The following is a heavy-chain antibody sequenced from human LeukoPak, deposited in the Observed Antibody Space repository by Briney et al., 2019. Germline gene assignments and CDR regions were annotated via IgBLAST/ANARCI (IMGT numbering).Heavy chain of an antibody. V-gene: IGHV1-2*07. CDR3: ARGTYYDSSAYSGVRLFDY. CDR1: GYTFTANF. CDR2: INPNSGDT. D-gene: IGHD3-22*01. J-gene: IGHJ4*02. Sequence: ASVKVSCKTSGYTFTANFMHWVRQAPGQGLEWMGWINPNSGDTNSAHKFQGRVTMTRDTSISTAYMELSGLTSDDTAVYYCARGTYYDSSAYSGVRLFDYWGQGTLVTVSS.